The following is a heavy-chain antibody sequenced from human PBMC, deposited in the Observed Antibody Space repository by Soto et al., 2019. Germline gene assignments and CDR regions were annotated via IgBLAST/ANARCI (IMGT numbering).Heavy chain of an antibody. J-gene: IGHJ3*02. CDR1: GYTFTSYS. Sequence: GASVKVSCKASGYTFTSYSMHWVRQAPGQRLEWMGWINASNGNTKYSQKFQGRVTITRDTSASTAYMELSSLRSEDTAVYYCASPQRYSSGWHDAFDIWGQGTMVTVSS. CDR3: ASPQRYSSGWHDAFDI. D-gene: IGHD6-19*01. CDR2: INASNGNT. V-gene: IGHV1-3*01.